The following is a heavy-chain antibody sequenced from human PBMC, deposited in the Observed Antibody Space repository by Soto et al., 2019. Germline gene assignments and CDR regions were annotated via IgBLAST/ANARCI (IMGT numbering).Heavy chain of an antibody. Sequence: QVQLVQSGAEVKKPGASVKVSCKASGYTFTSYAMHWVRQAPGQRLEWMGWINAGNGNTKYSQKFQGRVTITRDTSASTAYMELSSLRSEDTAVYYCARDPAGYGSGEFDYWGQGTLVTVSS. V-gene: IGHV1-3*01. J-gene: IGHJ4*02. CDR1: GYTFTSYA. CDR3: ARDPAGYGSGEFDY. CDR2: INAGNGNT. D-gene: IGHD3-10*01.